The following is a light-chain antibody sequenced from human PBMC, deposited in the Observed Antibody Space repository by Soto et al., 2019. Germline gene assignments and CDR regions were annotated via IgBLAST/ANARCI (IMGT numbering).Light chain of an antibody. J-gene: IGLJ2*01. Sequence: QSVLTQPPSASGTPGQRVTISCSGSSSNIGSNYVYWYQQLPGTAPKLLIYSNNQRPSGVPDRFSGSKSGTSASLAISGLRSEDEGDYYWAAWDDSLSGVVFGGGTKVTVL. CDR3: AAWDDSLSGVV. CDR2: SNN. CDR1: SSNIGSNY. V-gene: IGLV1-47*02.